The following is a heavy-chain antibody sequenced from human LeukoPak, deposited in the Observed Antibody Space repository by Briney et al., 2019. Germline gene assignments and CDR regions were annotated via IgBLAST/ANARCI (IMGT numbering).Heavy chain of an antibody. CDR2: IKEEGSEK. CDR3: ARGHYQLS. CDR1: GFTFSSYW. Sequence: GVSLRLSCAVSGFTFSSYWMSWVRQAPGKGLEWVASIKEEGSEKHYVDSVKGRFTISRDNAKNSLYLQMNSLRAEDTAVYYCARGHYQLSWGQGILVTVSS. V-gene: IGHV3-7*01. J-gene: IGHJ5*02. D-gene: IGHD2-2*01.